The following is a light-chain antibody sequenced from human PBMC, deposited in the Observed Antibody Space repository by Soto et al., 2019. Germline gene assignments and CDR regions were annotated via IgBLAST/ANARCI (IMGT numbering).Light chain of an antibody. CDR1: SSDVGGYNY. Sequence: QAVVTQPASVSGSPGQSITISCTGTSSDVGGYNYVSWYQQHPGKAPKLMIYEVSNRPSGVSNRFSGSKSGNTASLTISGLQAEDEADYYCSSYTSSSTPYYVFGTGT. CDR2: EVS. J-gene: IGLJ1*01. CDR3: SSYTSSSTPYYV. V-gene: IGLV2-14*01.